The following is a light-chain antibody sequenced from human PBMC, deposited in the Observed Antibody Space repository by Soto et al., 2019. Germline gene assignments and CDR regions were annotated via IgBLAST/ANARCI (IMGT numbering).Light chain of an antibody. Sequence: QSALTQPPSASGSPGQSVTISCTGTSSDVGGYNYVSWYQQHPGKAPKVMIYEVSKRPSGVPDRFSGSKSGNTASLTVAGLQAEDDADYYCSSYAGSNNPVVFGGGTKLTVL. J-gene: IGLJ2*01. CDR2: EVS. CDR1: SSDVGGYNY. V-gene: IGLV2-8*01. CDR3: SSYAGSNNPVV.